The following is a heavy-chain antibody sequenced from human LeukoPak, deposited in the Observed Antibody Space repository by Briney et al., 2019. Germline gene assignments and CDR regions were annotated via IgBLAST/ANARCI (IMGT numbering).Heavy chain of an antibody. CDR3: ARQVAATNYFDY. CDR2: IYPGDSDT. CDR1: GYSFTTCW. V-gene: IGHV5-51*01. D-gene: IGHD1-26*01. J-gene: IGHJ4*02. Sequence: GESLKISCKASGYSFTTCWIAWVRQMPGKRLEWTGIIYPGDSDTRYSPSFQGQVTISADKSIRTAYLQWSSLKASDTAMYYCARQVAATNYFDYWGQGTLVTVSS.